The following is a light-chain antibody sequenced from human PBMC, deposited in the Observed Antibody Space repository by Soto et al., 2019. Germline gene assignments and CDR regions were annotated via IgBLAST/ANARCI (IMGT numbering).Light chain of an antibody. V-gene: IGKV3-11*01. J-gene: IGKJ3*01. CDR2: DAS. CDR3: QQRSYWPPT. Sequence: EIVLTQSPATLSLSPGERATLSCRASQSVSSYLAWYQQKPGQAPRLLIYDASNRATGIPARFSGSGSGTDFTLTISSLEPDYFAVYYCQQRSYWPPTFGPGPKVDIK. CDR1: QSVSSY.